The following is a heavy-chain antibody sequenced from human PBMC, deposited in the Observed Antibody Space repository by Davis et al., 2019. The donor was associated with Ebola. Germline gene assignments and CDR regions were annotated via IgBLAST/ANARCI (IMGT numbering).Heavy chain of an antibody. J-gene: IGHJ4*02. V-gene: IGHV4-61*05. Sequence: SETLSLTCTVSGGSISSSSYYWGWIHQPPGKGLEWIGYIYYSGSTNYNPSLKSRVTISVDTSKNQFSLKLSSVTAADTAVYYCARGPYYYDSSGYYHYFDYWGQGTLVTVSS. CDR3: ARGPYYYDSSGYYHYFDY. D-gene: IGHD3-22*01. CDR2: IYYSGST. CDR1: GGSISSSSYY.